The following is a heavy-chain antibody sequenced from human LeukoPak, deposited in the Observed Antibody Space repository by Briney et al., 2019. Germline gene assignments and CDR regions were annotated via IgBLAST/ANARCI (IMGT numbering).Heavy chain of an antibody. Sequence: PGGTLRLSCAASGFTFNNFAMSWIRQPPGKGLEWIGEINHSGSTNYNPSLKSRVTISVDTSKNQFSLKLSSVTAADTAVYYCARGGVTIFVPRYFDYWGQGTLVTVSS. CDR1: GFTFNNFA. J-gene: IGHJ4*02. V-gene: IGHV4-34*01. D-gene: IGHD3-3*01. CDR2: INHSGST. CDR3: ARGGVTIFVPRYFDY.